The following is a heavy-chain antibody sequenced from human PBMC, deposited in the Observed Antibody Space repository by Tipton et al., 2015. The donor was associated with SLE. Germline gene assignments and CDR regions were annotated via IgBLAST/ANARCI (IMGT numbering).Heavy chain of an antibody. CDR3: ARSKGVFDY. V-gene: IGHV7-4-1*02. CDR2: ININTGNP. CDR1: GYTFTSSS. J-gene: IGHJ4*02. D-gene: IGHD4-11*01. Sequence: VQLVQSGSELKKPGASVRISCKTSGYTFTSSSMNWVRQAPGQGLEWMGWININTGNPTYAQGFTGRFAFSLDTSVSTAYLQISSLKAEDTAVYYCARSKGVFDYWGQGTLVTVSS.